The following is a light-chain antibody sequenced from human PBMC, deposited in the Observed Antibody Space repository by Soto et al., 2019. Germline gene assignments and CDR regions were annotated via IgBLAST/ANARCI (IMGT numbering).Light chain of an antibody. CDR1: QSIALS. CDR2: VAF. V-gene: IGKV1-39*01. Sequence: DIQMPQSPYSLSASLGDTVTMTCLASQSIALSVNWYQQKPGKAPKLLIYVAFTLESGVPSRFSGSGSGTEFTLTIRSLQPEDFATYYCQQSFRSPITFGQGTRLEIK. CDR3: QQSFRSPIT. J-gene: IGKJ5*01.